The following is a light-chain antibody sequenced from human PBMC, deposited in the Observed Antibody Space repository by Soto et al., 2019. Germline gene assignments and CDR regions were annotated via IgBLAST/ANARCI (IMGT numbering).Light chain of an antibody. CDR3: QQRSNWPAIT. V-gene: IGKV3-11*01. J-gene: IGKJ5*01. CDR1: QSVSSY. Sequence: EIVLTQSPATLSLSPGERATLSCRASQSVSSYLAWYQQKPGQAPRLLIYDASNRATGIPARFSGSGSGTDFTLTIISLEPDDFAVYYCQQRSNWPAITVGQGTRLEIK. CDR2: DAS.